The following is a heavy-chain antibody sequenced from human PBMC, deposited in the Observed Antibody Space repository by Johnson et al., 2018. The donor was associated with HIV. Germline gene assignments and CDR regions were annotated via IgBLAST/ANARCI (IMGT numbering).Heavy chain of an antibody. D-gene: IGHD6-25*01. V-gene: IGHV3-7*05. Sequence: VQLVESGGGLVQPGGSLRLSCAASRITFSRYWMTWVRQAPGKGLEWVANIQQDGSENYYVDSVKGRFTLSRDNSKNTLYLQMNSLRAEDTAVYYCAKDSQGLRAFDIWGQGTMVTVSS. CDR2: IQQDGSEN. J-gene: IGHJ3*02. CDR1: RITFSRYW. CDR3: AKDSQGLRAFDI.